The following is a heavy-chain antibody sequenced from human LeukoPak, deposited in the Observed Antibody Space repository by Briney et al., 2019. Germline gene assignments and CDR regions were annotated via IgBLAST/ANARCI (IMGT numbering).Heavy chain of an antibody. CDR1: GYTFSSYA. J-gene: IGHJ5*02. Sequence: GGSLRLSCAASGYTFSSYAMHWVRQAPGKGLEWVAVISYDGSNKYYADSVKGRFTISRDNSKNTLYLQMNSLRAEDTAVYYCARGASPGPTVIGESWFDPWGQGTLVTVSS. CDR3: ARGASPGPTVIGESWFDP. CDR2: ISYDGSNK. D-gene: IGHD4-17*01. V-gene: IGHV3-30*04.